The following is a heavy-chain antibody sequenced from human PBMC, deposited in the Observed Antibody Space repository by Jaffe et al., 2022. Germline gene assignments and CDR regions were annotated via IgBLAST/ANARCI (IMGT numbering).Heavy chain of an antibody. CDR2: IYPGDSDT. Sequence: EVQLVQSGAEVKKPGESLKISCKGSGYSFTSYWIGWVRQMPGKGLEWMGIIYPGDSDTRYSPSFQGQVTISADKSISTAYLQWSSLKASDTAMYYCVSLPWYSSGWPAFDYWGQGTLVTVSS. D-gene: IGHD6-19*01. V-gene: IGHV5-51*03. J-gene: IGHJ4*02. CDR3: VSLPWYSSGWPAFDY. CDR1: GYSFTSYW.